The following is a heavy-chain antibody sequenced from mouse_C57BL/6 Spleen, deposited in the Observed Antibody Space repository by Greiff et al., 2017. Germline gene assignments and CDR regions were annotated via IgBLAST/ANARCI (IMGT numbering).Heavy chain of an antibody. CDR1: GFTFSDSG. V-gene: IGHV5-17*01. Sequence: EVQRVESGGGLVKPGGSLKLSCAASGFTFSDSGMHWVRPAPETGLEWVAYISSGSSTIYYADPVKGRFTISRDHAKNNLFLQMTSLMSEDTAMYYCAPYYLGCAYWGQGTLVTVSA. D-gene: IGHD1-1*01. CDR2: ISSGSSTI. CDR3: APYYLGCAY. J-gene: IGHJ3*01.